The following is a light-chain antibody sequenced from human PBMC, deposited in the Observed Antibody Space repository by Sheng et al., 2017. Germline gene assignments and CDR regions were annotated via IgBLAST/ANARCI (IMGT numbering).Light chain of an antibody. CDR3: QQRSNWPPYT. CDR2: SAS. CDR1: QSVSSN. Sequence: EIVMTQSPATLSVSPGERATLSCRASQSVSSNLAWYQQKPGQAPRLLIFSASTRATDIPARFSASGSGTEFTLTISSLEPEDFAVYYCQQRSNWPPYTFGQGTKLEIQ. V-gene: IGKV3-15*01. J-gene: IGKJ2*01.